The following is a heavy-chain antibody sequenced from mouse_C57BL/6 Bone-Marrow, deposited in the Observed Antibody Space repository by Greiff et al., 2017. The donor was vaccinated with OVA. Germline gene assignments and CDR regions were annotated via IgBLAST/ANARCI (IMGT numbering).Heavy chain of an antibody. CDR2: IDTNSGGT. J-gene: IGHJ2*01. CDR3: AREGYYYGSLDY. D-gene: IGHD1-1*01. CDR1: GYTFTSYW. Sequence: QVQLQQPGAELVKPGASVKLSCKASGYTFTSYWMHWVKQRPGRGLEWIGRIDTNSGGTKYNEKFKSKATLTVDKPSSTAYMQLSSLTSEDSAVYYCAREGYYYGSLDYWGQGTTLTVSS. V-gene: IGHV1-72*01.